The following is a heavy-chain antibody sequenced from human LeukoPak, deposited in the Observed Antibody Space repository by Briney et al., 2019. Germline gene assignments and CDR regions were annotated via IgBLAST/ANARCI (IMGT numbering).Heavy chain of an antibody. CDR1: GGSISSGDYY. CDR2: IYYSGST. Sequence: SETLSLTCTVSGGSISSGDYYWSWIRQPPGKGLEWIGYIYYSGSTYYNPSLKSRVTISVDTSKNQFSLKLSSVTAADTAVYYCARSLGGRAYYDFWSGYPDAFDIWGQGTMVTVSS. D-gene: IGHD3-3*01. CDR3: ARSLGGRAYYDFWSGYPDAFDI. J-gene: IGHJ3*02. V-gene: IGHV4-30-4*08.